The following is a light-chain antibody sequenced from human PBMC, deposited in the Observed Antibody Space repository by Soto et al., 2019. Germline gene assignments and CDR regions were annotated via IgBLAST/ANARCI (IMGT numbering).Light chain of an antibody. CDR1: QSVSSS. CDR2: GAS. J-gene: IGKJ4*01. V-gene: IGKV3-11*01. CDR3: QQRTNWPPRLT. Sequence: EIVLTQSPATLSLSPGERDTLSCRASQSVSSSLAWYQQKAGQAPRLLIYGASNRASGVPARFSGSGSETDFTLTISNLEPEDFGIYYCQQRTNWPPRLTFGGGTKVEIK.